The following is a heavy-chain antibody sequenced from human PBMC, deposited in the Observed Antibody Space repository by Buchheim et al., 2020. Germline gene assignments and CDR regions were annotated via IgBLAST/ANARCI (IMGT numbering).Heavy chain of an antibody. J-gene: IGHJ4*02. Sequence: EVQLVESGGGLVQPGGSLRLSCAASGFTFSSYSMNWVRQAPGKGLEWVSYISSIISTIYYADSVKGRFSISRDNAKNSLYLQMNSQRARDTDGYYCARDPGILGGIVGGGYWGQGTL. CDR3: ARDPGILGGIVGGGY. V-gene: IGHV3-48*01. D-gene: IGHD1-26*01. CDR2: ISSIISTI. CDR1: GFTFSSYS.